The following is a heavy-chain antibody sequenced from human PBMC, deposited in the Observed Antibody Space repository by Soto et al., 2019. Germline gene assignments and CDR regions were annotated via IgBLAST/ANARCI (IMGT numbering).Heavy chain of an antibody. D-gene: IGHD4-17*01. J-gene: IGHJ2*01. CDR3: ARHLRDYWWFFDL. V-gene: IGHV4-59*08. CDR2: IYYSGTT. Sequence: QVQLQESGPGLVKPSETLSLTCTVSGVSISSYYWSWVRQSPGTGLEWIGDIYYSGTTNSNLSLKSRGPMSADTPNNQVSLKLTSVTAADTAVYYCARHLRDYWWFFDLWGRGTLVTVSS. CDR1: GVSISSYY.